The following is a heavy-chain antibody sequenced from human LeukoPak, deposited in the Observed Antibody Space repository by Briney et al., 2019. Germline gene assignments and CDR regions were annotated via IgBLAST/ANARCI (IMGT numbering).Heavy chain of an antibody. Sequence: TGGSLRLSCAASGFTFRSYGMHWVRQAPGRGLEWVALISYDGNNKYYADSVMGRFTISRDNSKNTLYLQMNSLRAEDTAVYYRAKGGSYYDSRLDYWGQGTLVTVSS. CDR2: ISYDGNNK. J-gene: IGHJ4*02. D-gene: IGHD3-22*01. V-gene: IGHV3-30*18. CDR3: AKGGSYYDSRLDY. CDR1: GFTFRSYG.